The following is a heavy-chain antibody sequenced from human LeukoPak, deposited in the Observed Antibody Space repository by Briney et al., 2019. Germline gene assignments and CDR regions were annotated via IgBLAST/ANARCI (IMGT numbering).Heavy chain of an antibody. V-gene: IGHV3-48*01. CDR2: ISSSSSTI. J-gene: IGHJ4*02. CDR1: GFTFSSYS. D-gene: IGHD1-26*01. CDR3: ARSRGSSGSYPFDY. Sequence: PGGSLRLPCAASGFTFSSYSMNWVRQAPGKGLEWVSYISSSSSTIYYAGSVKGRFTISRDNAKNSLFLQMNSLRAEDTAVYYCARSRGSSGSYPFDYWGQGTLVTVSS.